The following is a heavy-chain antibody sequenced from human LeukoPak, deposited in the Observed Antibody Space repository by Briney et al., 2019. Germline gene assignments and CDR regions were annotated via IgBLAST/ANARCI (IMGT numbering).Heavy chain of an antibody. V-gene: IGHV3-74*01. J-gene: IGHJ6*03. CDR1: GFTFSSYW. CDR2: INSDGSST. Sequence: PGGSLRLSCAASGFTFSSYWMHWVRQAPGKGLVWVSRINSDGSSTSYADSVKGRFTISRGNAKNTLYLQMNSLRAEDTAVYYCARENVLRFLEYYYYYYMDVWGKGTTVTVSS. D-gene: IGHD3-3*01. CDR3: ARENVLRFLEYYYYYYMDV.